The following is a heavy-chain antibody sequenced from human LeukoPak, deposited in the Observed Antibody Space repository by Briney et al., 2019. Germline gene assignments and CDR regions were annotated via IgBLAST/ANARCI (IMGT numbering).Heavy chain of an antibody. CDR1: GFTFSRHG. J-gene: IGHJ5*02. D-gene: IGHD3-10*01. Sequence: AGSLRLSCAASGFTFSRHGMHWIRQAPGKVLEWVSFMRYDGSNRYYADSVKGRFTISRDNSKNTLYLQMNSMRAEDTAVYYCAREVLGSGTYNWFDPWGQGTLVTVSS. V-gene: IGHV3-30*02. CDR2: MRYDGSNR. CDR3: AREVLGSGTYNWFDP.